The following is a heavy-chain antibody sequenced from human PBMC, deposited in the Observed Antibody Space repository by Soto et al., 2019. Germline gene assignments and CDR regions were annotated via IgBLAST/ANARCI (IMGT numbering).Heavy chain of an antibody. D-gene: IGHD3-3*01. J-gene: IGHJ4*02. V-gene: IGHV4-34*01. CDR1: GGSFSGYY. CDR2: INHSGST. Sequence: QVQLQQWGAGLLKPSETLSLTCAVYGGSFSGYYWSWIRQPPGKGLEWIGEINHSGSTNYNPSLKSRVTISVDTSNNQFSLKRSSVTAADTAVYYCANSVTYYDFWSGYYPVYFDYWGQGTLVTVSS. CDR3: ANSVTYYDFWSGYYPVYFDY.